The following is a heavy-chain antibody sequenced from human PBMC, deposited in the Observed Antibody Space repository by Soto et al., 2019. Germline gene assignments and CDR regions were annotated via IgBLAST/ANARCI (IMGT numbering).Heavy chain of an antibody. Sequence: GGSLRLSCAASGFTFSSYAMSWVRQAPGKGLEWVSAISGSGGSTYSADSVKGRFTISRDNSKNTLYRQMNSLRAEDTAVYYCAKDWGPGRNYYFDYWGQGTLVTVSS. CDR1: GFTFSSYA. J-gene: IGHJ4*02. V-gene: IGHV3-23*01. CDR3: AKDWGPGRNYYFDY. D-gene: IGHD3-16*01. CDR2: ISGSGGST.